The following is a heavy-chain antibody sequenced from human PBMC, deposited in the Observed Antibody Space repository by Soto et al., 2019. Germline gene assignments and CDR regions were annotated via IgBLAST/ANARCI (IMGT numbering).Heavy chain of an antibody. D-gene: IGHD2-15*01. Sequence: ELQLVETGGGLIQTGGSLRLSCAASGFSISSNYIAWVRQPPGKGLEWVSTTFSGGNTEYAASVKGRCSISRDNYKNTLYLQMDNLRVEDTAVYYCTRKPPCDIQGWAFGMDVWGQGTTVSVSS. V-gene: IGHV3-53*02. CDR2: TFSGGNT. CDR3: TRKPPCDIQGWAFGMDV. CDR1: GFSISSNY. J-gene: IGHJ6*02.